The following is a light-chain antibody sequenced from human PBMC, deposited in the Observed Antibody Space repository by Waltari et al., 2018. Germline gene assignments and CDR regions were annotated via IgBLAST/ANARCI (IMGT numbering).Light chain of an antibody. CDR1: SSAMGGYNY. CDR2: GVT. CDR3: TSYSGSDTVV. V-gene: IGLV2-8*01. J-gene: IGLJ2*01. Sequence: QAALTQPPSESGSPGQSVTISCTGTSSAMGGYNYVPWYQQHPGKAPKPILYGVTGRPSGVPDRFPGSKSGNTASLTVSGLRTEDEADYYCTSYSGSDTVVFGGGTKLTVL.